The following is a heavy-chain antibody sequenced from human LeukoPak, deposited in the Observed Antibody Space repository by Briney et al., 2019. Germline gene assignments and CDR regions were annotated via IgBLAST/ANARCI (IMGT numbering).Heavy chain of an antibody. J-gene: IGHJ4*02. V-gene: IGHV1-69*04. CDR2: IIPNLGTT. D-gene: IGHD3-22*01. CDR3: ATTNDGGGYQWGDFFDF. CDR1: GGTSNSHA. Sequence: GASVKVSCKASGGTSNSHAISWVRQAPGQSLEWVGRIIPNLGTTNRAQNFQDRVTLTADKSTNTAYMELTSLTSDDTAVYYCATTNDGGGYQWGDFFDFWGQGTLVTVSS.